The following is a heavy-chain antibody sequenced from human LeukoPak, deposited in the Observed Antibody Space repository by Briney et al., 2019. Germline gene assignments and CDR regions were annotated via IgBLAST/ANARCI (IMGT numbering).Heavy chain of an antibody. D-gene: IGHD2-15*01. V-gene: IGHV3-7*03. CDR3: ATTQTFDY. J-gene: IGHJ4*02. CDR1: GFTFGNYW. CDR2: IKQDGSEK. Sequence: GGSRRLSCIASGFTFGNYWMSWVRQAPGKGLEWVANIKQDGSEKNYMDSVKGRFSISRDNAKNSLNLQMNNLRAEDTAVYCATTQTFDYWGQGTLVTVSS.